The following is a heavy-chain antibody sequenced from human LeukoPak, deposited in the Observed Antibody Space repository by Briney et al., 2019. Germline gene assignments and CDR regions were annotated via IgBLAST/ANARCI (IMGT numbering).Heavy chain of an antibody. J-gene: IGHJ6*03. Sequence: SGTLTLTCTVSGGSISSSNYCWGWIRQPPGKGLEWIAVIYYSGSTYYNPSLKSRFTISVDTSKNQFSLKLSCVTAADTAVYYCATQAYYYYYMDVWGKGTTVTVSS. CDR3: ATQAYYYYYMDV. CDR1: GGSISSSNYC. CDR2: IYYSGST. V-gene: IGHV4-39*01.